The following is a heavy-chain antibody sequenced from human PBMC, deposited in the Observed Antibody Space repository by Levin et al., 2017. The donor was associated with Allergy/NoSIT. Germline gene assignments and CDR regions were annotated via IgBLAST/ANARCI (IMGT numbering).Heavy chain of an antibody. Sequence: GSLRLSCTVSGDSISSYYWSWIRQPPGKGLEWIGYIYNSGSTNYNPSLKSRVTMSVDTSKNQFSLKVTSVTAADTAVYYCAKMVYNSGYWVFDYWGQGTLATVSS. CDR3: AKMVYNSGYWVFDY. CDR1: GDSISSYY. J-gene: IGHJ4*02. V-gene: IGHV4-59*01. D-gene: IGHD3-22*01. CDR2: IYNSGST.